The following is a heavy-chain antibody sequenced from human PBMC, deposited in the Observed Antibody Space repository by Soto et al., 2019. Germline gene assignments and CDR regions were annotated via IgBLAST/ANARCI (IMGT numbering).Heavy chain of an antibody. CDR3: AKLGSSSWYGVGSNWFDP. CDR1: GFTFSSYG. CDR2: ISYDGSNK. V-gene: IGHV3-30*18. J-gene: IGHJ5*02. D-gene: IGHD6-13*01. Sequence: VGSLRLSCAASGFTFSSYGMHWVRQAPGKGLEWVAVISYDGSNKYYADSVKGRFTISRDNSKNTLYLQMNSLRAEDTAVYYCAKLGSSSWYGVGSNWFDPWGQGTLVTVSS.